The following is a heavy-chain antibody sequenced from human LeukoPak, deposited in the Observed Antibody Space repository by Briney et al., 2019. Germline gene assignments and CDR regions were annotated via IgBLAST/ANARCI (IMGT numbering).Heavy chain of an antibody. V-gene: IGHV3-30-3*02. CDR2: ISYDGSNK. D-gene: IGHD3-22*01. CDR3: AKSPGTDSSGYYDYFDY. CDR1: GFTFSSYA. Sequence: GGSLRLSCAASGFTFSSYAMHWVRQAPGKGLEWVAVISYDGSNKYYADSVKGRFTISRDNSKNTLYLQMNSLRAEDTAVYYCAKSPGTDSSGYYDYFDYWGQGTLVTVSS. J-gene: IGHJ4*02.